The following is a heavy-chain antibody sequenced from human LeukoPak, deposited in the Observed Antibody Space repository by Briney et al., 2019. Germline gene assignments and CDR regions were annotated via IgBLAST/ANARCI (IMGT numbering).Heavy chain of an antibody. CDR2: ISGNGGST. J-gene: IGHJ4*02. CDR1: GFTFSSYA. CDR3: VKMVIYYYGSGSYSDY. D-gene: IGHD3-10*01. V-gene: IGHV3-64D*06. Sequence: GGSLRLSCSASGFTFSSYAMHWARQAPGKGLEYVPDISGNGGSTYYADSVKGRFTISRDNSKNTLYLQMSSLRAEDTAVYYCVKMVIYYYGSGSYSDYWGQGTLVTVSS.